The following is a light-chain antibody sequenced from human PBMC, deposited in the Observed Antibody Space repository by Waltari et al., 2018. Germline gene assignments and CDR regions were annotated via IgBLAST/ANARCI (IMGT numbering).Light chain of an antibody. CDR1: QSIIRY. J-gene: IGKJ2*01. CDR2: TAS. Sequence: DIQMTQSPSSLSASVGDRVIITCRASQSIIRYLNWYQQKPGKAPKLLIYTASTLQSGVPSRFSGSGSGTDFTLTISSLQPEDFATYYCQQSYSTPPDTFGQGTKLEIK. V-gene: IGKV1-39*01. CDR3: QQSYSTPPDT.